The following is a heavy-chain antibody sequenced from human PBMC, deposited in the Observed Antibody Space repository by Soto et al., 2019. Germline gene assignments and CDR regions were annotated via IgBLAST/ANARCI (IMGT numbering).Heavy chain of an antibody. D-gene: IGHD5-12*01. CDR1: GDSISAYS. Sequence: SETLSLTCTVSGDSISAYSWSWVRQPPGKGLEWIGNIHYNGNTKYNPSLKSRVTMSVDTSKNQFSLKLISVTAADTAKYFCAREGNLGRWLQPLDFWGQGTLVTSPQ. J-gene: IGHJ4*02. V-gene: IGHV4-59*01. CDR2: IHYNGNT. CDR3: AREGNLGRWLQPLDF.